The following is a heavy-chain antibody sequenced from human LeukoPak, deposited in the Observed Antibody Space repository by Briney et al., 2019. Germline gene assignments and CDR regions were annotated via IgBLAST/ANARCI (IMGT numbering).Heavy chain of an antibody. CDR1: GFTFSSYG. Sequence: GRSLRLSCAASGFTFSSYGMHWVRQAPGKGLEWVAVISYDGSNKYYADSVKGRFTISRDNAKNSLYLQMNSLRAEDTAVYYCARDLGQQLRGDAFDIWGQGTMVTVSS. J-gene: IGHJ3*02. CDR3: ARDLGQQLRGDAFDI. D-gene: IGHD6-13*01. V-gene: IGHV3-30*03. CDR2: ISYDGSNK.